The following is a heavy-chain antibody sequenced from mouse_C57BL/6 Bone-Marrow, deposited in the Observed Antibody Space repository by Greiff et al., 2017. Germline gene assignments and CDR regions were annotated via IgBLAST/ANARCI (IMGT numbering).Heavy chain of an antibody. CDR2: IDPSDSET. V-gene: IGHV1-52*01. D-gene: IGHD1-1*01. J-gene: IGHJ2*01. Sequence: QVQLQQSGAELVRPGSSVKLSCKASGYTFTSYWMHWVKQRPIQGLEWIGNIDPSDSETHYNQKFKDKATLTVDKSSSTAYMQLSSLTSEGSAVYYWARSGYYGSFYYFDYWGQGTTLTVSS. CDR1: GYTFTSYW. CDR3: ARSGYYGSFYYFDY.